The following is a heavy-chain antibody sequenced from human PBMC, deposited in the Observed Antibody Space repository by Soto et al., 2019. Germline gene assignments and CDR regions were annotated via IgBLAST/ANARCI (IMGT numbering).Heavy chain of an antibody. CDR3: ARDSVRFLEHFSKDHFDY. CDR1: GFTFSDYG. Sequence: QVHLVESGGGVVQPGGSLRLSCAGSGFTFSDYGMHWVRQAPGKGLEWVAVLWYDGSGEYYTDSVRGRFTISRVNSKNTLSLPMNPLRDEATGVYSCARDSVRFLEHFSKDHFDYWRQGTRVTVSS. J-gene: IGHJ4*02. CDR2: LWYDGSGE. D-gene: IGHD3-3*01. V-gene: IGHV3-33*08.